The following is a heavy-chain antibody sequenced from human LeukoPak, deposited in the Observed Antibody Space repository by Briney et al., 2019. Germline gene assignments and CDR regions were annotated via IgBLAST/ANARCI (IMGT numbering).Heavy chain of an antibody. Sequence: SETLSLTCTVSGGSISSYYWSWIRQPAGKGLEWIGRICPSGNTNYNPSLKSRVTMSVDTSKNQFSLKLSSVTAADTAVYYCARDWPRLRWSLDYWGQGTLVTVSS. CDR2: ICPSGNT. V-gene: IGHV4-4*07. CDR3: ARDWPRLRWSLDY. J-gene: IGHJ4*02. CDR1: GGSISSYY. D-gene: IGHD4-23*01.